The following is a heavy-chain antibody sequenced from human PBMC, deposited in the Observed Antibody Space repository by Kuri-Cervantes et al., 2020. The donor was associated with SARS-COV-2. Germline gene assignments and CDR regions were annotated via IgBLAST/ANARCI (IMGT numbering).Heavy chain of an antibody. Sequence: SETLSRTCTVSGGSISSSSYYWGWIRQPPGKGLEWIGESNHSGATNYKSSLRSRATISVDTSKNQFSLRLSSVTAADTAVYFCARGGRASAGRTIFGVDNYYQYMDVWGKGTTVTVSS. CDR3: ARGGRASAGRTIFGVDNYYQYMDV. CDR1: GGSISSSSYY. J-gene: IGHJ6*03. D-gene: IGHD3-3*01. CDR2: SNHSGAT. V-gene: IGHV4-39*07.